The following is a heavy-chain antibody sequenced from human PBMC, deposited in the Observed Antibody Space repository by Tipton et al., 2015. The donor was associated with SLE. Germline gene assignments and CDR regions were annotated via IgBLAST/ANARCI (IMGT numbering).Heavy chain of an antibody. CDR1: GVSISRGSSF. CDR3: ARDSHTDHGDFYVDS. D-gene: IGHD4-17*01. CDR2: IFSTGIT. J-gene: IGHJ4*02. Sequence: TLSLTCSVSGVSISRGSSFWTWIRQPAGKGLEWVGHIFSTGITGYNPSLKSRVSISADTSKNQFSLNLDSMTAADTAVYYCARDSHTDHGDFYVDSWGQGTLVTVSS. V-gene: IGHV4-61*09.